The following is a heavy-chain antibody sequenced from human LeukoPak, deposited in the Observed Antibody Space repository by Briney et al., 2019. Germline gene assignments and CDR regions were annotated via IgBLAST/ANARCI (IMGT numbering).Heavy chain of an antibody. CDR2: ISYDGSNK. CDR1: GFTFSSYG. Sequence: GGSLRLSCAASGFTFSSYGMHWVRQAPGKGLEWVAVISYDGSNKYYADSVKGRFTISRDNSKNTLYLQMNSLRAEDTAVYYCAKAKSRVGATSLFDYWGQGTLVTVSS. V-gene: IGHV3-30*18. CDR3: AKAKSRVGATSLFDY. D-gene: IGHD1-26*01. J-gene: IGHJ4*02.